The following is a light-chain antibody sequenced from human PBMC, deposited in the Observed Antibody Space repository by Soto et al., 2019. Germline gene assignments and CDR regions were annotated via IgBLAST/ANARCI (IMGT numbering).Light chain of an antibody. CDR1: SSDVGSYNR. Sequence: QSALTQPPSVSGSPGQSVTLSCTGTSSDVGSYNRVSWYQQPPGTAPKLMIYEVSNRPSGVPDRFSGSKSGNTASLTLSGLQSEYEADYYCSSYTSSSTYVFGTGTKLTVL. J-gene: IGLJ1*01. CDR3: SSYTSSSTYV. V-gene: IGLV2-18*02. CDR2: EVS.